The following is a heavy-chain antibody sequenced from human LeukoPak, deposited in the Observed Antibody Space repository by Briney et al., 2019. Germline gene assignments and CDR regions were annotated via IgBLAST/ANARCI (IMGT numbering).Heavy chain of an antibody. CDR2: ISPYNGNT. D-gene: IGHD6-6*01. CDR1: NYTFIRYG. V-gene: IGHV1-18*01. CDR3: ARDLVSSSSDIPSIDY. Sequence: GASVKVSCKASNYTFIRYGITWVRQAPGQGLEWLAWISPYNGNTNYAQKLQGRVTMTTDTSTSTAYMELRSLRSDDAAVYYCARDLVSSSSDIPSIDYWGQGTLVTVSS. J-gene: IGHJ4*02.